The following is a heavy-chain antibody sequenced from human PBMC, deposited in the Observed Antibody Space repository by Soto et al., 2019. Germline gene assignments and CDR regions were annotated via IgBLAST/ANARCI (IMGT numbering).Heavy chain of an antibody. V-gene: IGHV3-30-3*01. CDR1: GFTFSSYA. CDR3: ARDRLRYNWNDFPYYYYGMDV. Sequence: QVQLVESGGGVVQPGRSLRLSCAASGFTFSSYAMHWVRQAPGKGLEWVAVISYDGSNKYYADSVKGRFTISRDNSXNXLXLXVNSLRAEDTAVYYCARDRLRYNWNDFPYYYYGMDVWGQGTTVTVSS. D-gene: IGHD1-1*01. J-gene: IGHJ6*02. CDR2: ISYDGSNK.